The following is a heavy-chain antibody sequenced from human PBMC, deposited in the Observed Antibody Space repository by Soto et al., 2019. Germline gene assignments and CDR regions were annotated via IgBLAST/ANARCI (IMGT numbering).Heavy chain of an antibody. CDR2: ISPQKGNA. CDR3: ARDRSGWYDF. D-gene: IGHD6-19*01. V-gene: IGHV1-18*01. Sequence: ASVKFYCRTSGYPFTSNRVSWVRRARGQGLEWMGWISPQKGNAKYSQKFKDKVTMTADTAASTVYMELRSLRSDDSAVFYCARDRSGWYDFGGQGTLVTVSS. CDR1: GYPFTSNR. J-gene: IGHJ4*02.